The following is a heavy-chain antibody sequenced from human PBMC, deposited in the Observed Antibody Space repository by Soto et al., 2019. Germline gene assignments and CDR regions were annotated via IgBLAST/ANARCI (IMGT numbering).Heavy chain of an antibody. CDR3: ARGDPYYYDSSGYYDTPLGY. J-gene: IGHJ4*02. CDR2: INAGNGNT. V-gene: IGHV1-3*01. Sequence: ASVKVSCKASGYTFTSYAMHWVRQAPGQRLEWMGWINAGNGNTKYSQKFQGRVTMTRNTSISTAYMELSSLRSEDTAVYYCARGDPYYYDSSGYYDTPLGYWGQGTLVTVSS. CDR1: GYTFTSYA. D-gene: IGHD3-22*01.